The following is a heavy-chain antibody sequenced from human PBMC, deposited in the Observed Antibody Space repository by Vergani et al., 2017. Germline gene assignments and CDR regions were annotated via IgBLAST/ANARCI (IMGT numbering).Heavy chain of an antibody. V-gene: IGHV3-33*01. CDR3: ARGRETTPGYFYMDV. D-gene: IGHD4-11*01. CDR1: GVTFSSYG. CDR2: LWYDGSNK. Sequence: QVQLVESGGGVVLPGRSLRLFCAASGVTFSSYGMHWVRQAPGKGLEWVAVLWYDGSNKYYADSVKGRFTISRDNSKNTLYLQMNSLRAEDTAVYCCARGRETTPGYFYMDVWGKGP. J-gene: IGHJ6*03.